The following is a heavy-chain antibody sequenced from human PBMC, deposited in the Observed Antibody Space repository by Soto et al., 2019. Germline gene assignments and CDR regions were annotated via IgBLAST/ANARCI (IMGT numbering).Heavy chain of an antibody. D-gene: IGHD3-22*01. CDR3: ARRDRSGFSYWLDT. CDR1: GGSISDGYY. CDR2: ISASGST. Sequence: QVQLQESGPGLVKPSQTLSLTCTVSGGSISDGYYWTWIRQHPGKGLEWIGSISASGSTSYNPSLKSRLPVSVDKSKNQFSLNLRSVTAADTAVYYCARRDRSGFSYWLDTWGQGTLVTVSS. J-gene: IGHJ5*02. V-gene: IGHV4-31*03.